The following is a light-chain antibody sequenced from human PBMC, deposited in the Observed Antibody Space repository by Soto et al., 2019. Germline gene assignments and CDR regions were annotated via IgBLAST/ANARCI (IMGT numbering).Light chain of an antibody. J-gene: IGKJ1*01. CDR2: DAS. V-gene: IGKV1-5*01. CDR1: QSISSW. CDR3: QQYENYWT. Sequence: DIQMTQSPSTLSASLGDRVTITCRASQSISSWLAWYHQKPGKAPKLLIYDASNLESGVPSRFSGSGSGTEFTLTISSLQPEDFGIYYCQQYENYWTFGQGTKVDI.